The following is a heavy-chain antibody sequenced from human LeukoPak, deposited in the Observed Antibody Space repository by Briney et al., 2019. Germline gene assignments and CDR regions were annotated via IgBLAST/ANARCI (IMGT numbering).Heavy chain of an antibody. CDR1: GFTFSSYS. CDR2: ISSSSSTI. V-gene: IGHV3-48*01. D-gene: IGHD6-13*01. CDR3: ARARDSSWDY. J-gene: IGHJ4*02. Sequence: PGGSLRLSCAASGFTFSSYSMNWVRQAPGKGLEWVSYISSSSSTIYYADSVKGRFTISRDNAKNSLYLQMNSLRAEDTAVYYCARARDSSWDYWGQGTLVTVSS.